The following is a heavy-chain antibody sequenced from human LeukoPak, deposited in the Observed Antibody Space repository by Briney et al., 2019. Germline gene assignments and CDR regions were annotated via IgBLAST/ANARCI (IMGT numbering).Heavy chain of an antibody. Sequence: ASVKVSCKTSGYTFTSFGIIWVRQAPGQGPEWMGWIKVGEGNTHFAQKFQDRVSMTRDISSNTAFLELRNLRSDDTAVYFCSRSSDTTSWYYFDHWGQGTLVTVSS. CDR2: IKVGEGNT. D-gene: IGHD2/OR15-2a*01. J-gene: IGHJ4*02. CDR1: GYTFTSFG. CDR3: SRSSDTTSWYYFDH. V-gene: IGHV1-18*01.